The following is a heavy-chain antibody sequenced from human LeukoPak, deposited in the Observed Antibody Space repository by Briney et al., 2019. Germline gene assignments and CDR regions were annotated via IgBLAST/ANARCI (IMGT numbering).Heavy chain of an antibody. D-gene: IGHD3-10*01. V-gene: IGHV5-51*01. CDR1: GYSFTSYW. CDR3: ARRFTMVRGVITTGEFDY. J-gene: IGHJ4*02. Sequence: GESLKISCKGSGYSFTSYWIGWVRPMPGKGLEWMGIIYPGDSDTRYSPSFQGQVTISADKSISTAYLQWSSLKASDTAMYYCARRFTMVRGVITTGEFDYWGQGTLVTVSS. CDR2: IYPGDSDT.